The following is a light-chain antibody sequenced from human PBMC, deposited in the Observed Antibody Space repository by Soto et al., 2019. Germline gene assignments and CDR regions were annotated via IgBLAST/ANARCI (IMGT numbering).Light chain of an antibody. CDR2: AAS. CDR1: HSINNY. Sequence: IQMTQSPSSLSASVGDRVIITCRSDHSINNYLNWYQQRPGKVPKLLIYAASTLRSGVPSRFSGSGSGRVFTLTINSLQPEDFATYYCQQSYSTLGTFGRGTRVEI. J-gene: IGKJ2*01. CDR3: QQSYSTLGT. V-gene: IGKV1-39*01.